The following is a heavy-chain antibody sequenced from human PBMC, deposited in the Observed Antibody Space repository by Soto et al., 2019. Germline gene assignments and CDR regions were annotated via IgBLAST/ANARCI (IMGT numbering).Heavy chain of an antibody. J-gene: IGHJ3*02. CDR1: GFSFSSYG. Sequence: QVQLVESGGGVVQPGKSLRLSCAASGFSFSSYGMHWVRQAPGKGLEWVAVIWYDGSNEDYADSVKGRFAISRDNSKNTLYLQMNSVRADDTAVYYCARDRDYYDNSGYALDIWGQGTVVTVSS. D-gene: IGHD3-22*01. CDR3: ARDRDYYDNSGYALDI. CDR2: IWYDGSNE. V-gene: IGHV3-33*01.